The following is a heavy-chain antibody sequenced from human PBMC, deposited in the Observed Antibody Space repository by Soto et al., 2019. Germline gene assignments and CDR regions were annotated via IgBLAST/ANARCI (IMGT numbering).Heavy chain of an antibody. J-gene: IGHJ5*02. Sequence: QVQLQESGPGLVKPSATLSLTCTVYGGSISSYYWSWIRQPAGKGLEWIGRIYTSGSTNYNPSLEIRVTMSVDTSKNQFSLKLSSVPAADTAVYYCAREGMVAVPAAKGGWFDPWGQGTLVTVSS. V-gene: IGHV4-4*07. CDR2: IYTSGST. CDR1: GGSISSYY. D-gene: IGHD2-2*01. CDR3: AREGMVAVPAAKGGWFDP.